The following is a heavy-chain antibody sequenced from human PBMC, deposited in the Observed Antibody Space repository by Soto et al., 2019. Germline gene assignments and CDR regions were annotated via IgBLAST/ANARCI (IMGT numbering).Heavy chain of an antibody. CDR3: ARGSKPADY. CDR2: IYATGST. CDR1: GASLSYFY. Sequence: SETLSLTCTVSGASLSYFYWSWIRQPAGKGLEWIGRIYATGSTNYNPSLQSRVTMSVDTSKNQFSLKLSSVTAADTAVYYCARGSKPADYWGQGTLVTVSS. D-gene: IGHD4-4*01. V-gene: IGHV4-4*07. J-gene: IGHJ4*02.